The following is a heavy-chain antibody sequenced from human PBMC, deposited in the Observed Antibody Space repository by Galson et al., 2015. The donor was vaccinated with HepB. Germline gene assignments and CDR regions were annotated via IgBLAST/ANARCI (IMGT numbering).Heavy chain of an antibody. D-gene: IGHD3-3*01. CDR2: IYYSGST. CDR1: GDSISGYY. Sequence: ETLSLTCTVSGDSISGYYWSWIRQPPGKGLEWIGYIYYSGSTNYNPSLRSRVTMSVDTSKDQFSLKLGSVTAADTAVYYCARHIKGADGFLEWSWGYAFDVWGQGTMVTVSS. J-gene: IGHJ3*01. CDR3: ARHIKGADGFLEWSWGYAFDV. V-gene: IGHV4-59*08.